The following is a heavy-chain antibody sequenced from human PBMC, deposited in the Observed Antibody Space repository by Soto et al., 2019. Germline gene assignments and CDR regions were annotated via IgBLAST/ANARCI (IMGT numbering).Heavy chain of an antibody. CDR1: GYSFTSYW. Sequence: PGESLKISCKGSGYSFTSYWINWVRQMPGKGLEWMGRIDPSDSYTNYSPSFQGHVTISADKSISTAYLQWSSLKASDTAMYYCARRHSSSSEFDPWRQGTLVTVSS. D-gene: IGHD6-13*01. J-gene: IGHJ5*02. CDR2: IDPSDSYT. V-gene: IGHV5-10-1*01. CDR3: ARRHSSSSEFDP.